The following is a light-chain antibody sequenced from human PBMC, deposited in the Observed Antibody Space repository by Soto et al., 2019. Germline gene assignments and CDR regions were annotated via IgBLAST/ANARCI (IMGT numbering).Light chain of an antibody. J-gene: IGKJ1*01. CDR1: QSISSW. CDR3: QQYNSYLWT. V-gene: IGKV1-5*03. CDR2: KAS. Sequence: DIQMTQSPSTLSASVGDRVTITCRASQSISSWLAWYQQKPGKAPKLLIYKASSLESVVPSRFSGSGSGTEFTLTISSLQPDDFATYYCQQYNSYLWTFGQGTKVEIK.